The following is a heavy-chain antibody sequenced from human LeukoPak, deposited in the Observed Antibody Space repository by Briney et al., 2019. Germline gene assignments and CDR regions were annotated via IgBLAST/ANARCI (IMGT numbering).Heavy chain of an antibody. V-gene: IGHV4-34*01. CDR3: ARGRVAARRFDY. CDR1: GGSFSGYY. CDR2: INHSGST. D-gene: IGHD6-6*01. Sequence: AETLSLTCAVYGGSFSGYYWSWIRQPPGKGLEWIGEINHSGSTNYNPSLKSRVTISVDKSKNQFSLKLSSVTAADTAVYYCARGRVAARRFDYWGQGTLVTVSS. J-gene: IGHJ4*02.